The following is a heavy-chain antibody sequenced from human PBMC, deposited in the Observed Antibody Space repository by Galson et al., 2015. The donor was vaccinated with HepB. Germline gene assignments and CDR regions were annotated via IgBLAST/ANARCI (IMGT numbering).Heavy chain of an antibody. CDR1: GFTFSSYA. V-gene: IGHV3-23*01. Sequence: SLRLSCAASGFTFSSYAMSWVRQAPGKGLEWVSAISGSGGSTYYADSVKGRFTISRDNSKNTLYLQMNSLRAEDTAVYYCAKDLRYCSGGSCYSGYYYYYYGMDVWGQGATVTVSS. CDR3: AKDLRYCSGGSCYSGYYYYYYGMDV. D-gene: IGHD2-15*01. CDR2: ISGSGGST. J-gene: IGHJ6*02.